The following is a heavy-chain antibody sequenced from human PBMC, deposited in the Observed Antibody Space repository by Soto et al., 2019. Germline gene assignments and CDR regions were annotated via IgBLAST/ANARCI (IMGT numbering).Heavy chain of an antibody. D-gene: IGHD5-18*01. Sequence: LTRSVSGGSISSYYWRGILQPPGKGLEWIGYIYYSGSTNYNPSLKSRVTISVDTSKNQFSLKLSSVTAADTAVYYCASTMDTATANPGYYYYYYGMDVWGQGTTVTVSS. CDR1: GGSISSYY. J-gene: IGHJ6*02. CDR2: IYYSGST. V-gene: IGHV4-59*01. CDR3: ASTMDTATANPGYYYYYYGMDV.